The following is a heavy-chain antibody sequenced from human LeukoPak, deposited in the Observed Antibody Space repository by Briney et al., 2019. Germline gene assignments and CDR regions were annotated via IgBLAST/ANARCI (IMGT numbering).Heavy chain of an antibody. CDR2: ISSNGGST. D-gene: IGHD3-22*01. J-gene: IGHJ4*02. CDR3: VKGSGRSGYLNY. V-gene: IGHV3-64D*06. CDR1: GFTFSSYG. Sequence: GGSLRLSCSASGFTFSSYGMHWVRQAPGKGLEFVSSISSNGGSTFHADSVKGRFTISRDNSKNTLYLQMSSLRAEDTAVYYCVKGSGRSGYLNYWGQGTLVTVSS.